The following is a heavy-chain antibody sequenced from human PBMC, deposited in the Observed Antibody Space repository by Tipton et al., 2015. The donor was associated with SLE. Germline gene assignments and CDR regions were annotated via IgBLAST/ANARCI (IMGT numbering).Heavy chain of an antibody. Sequence: LRLSCAVSGYSISSGYYWGWIRQPPGKGLEWIGYIYYSGSTNYNPSLKSRVTISVDTSKNQFSLKLSSVTAADAAVYYCARDLGDSSGYSMWFDPWGQGTLVTVSS. CDR3: ARDLGDSSGYSMWFDP. CDR2: IYYSGST. J-gene: IGHJ5*02. CDR1: GYSISSGYY. D-gene: IGHD3-22*01. V-gene: IGHV4-61*01.